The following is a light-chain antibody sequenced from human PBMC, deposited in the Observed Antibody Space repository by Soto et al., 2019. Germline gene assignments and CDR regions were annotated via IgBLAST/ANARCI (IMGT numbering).Light chain of an antibody. J-gene: IGKJ1*01. CDR1: QGISSR. CDR3: QQANSFPWT. CDR2: AAS. V-gene: IGKV1-12*01. Sequence: DIQMTQSPSSVSASVGDRVTITCRASQGISSRLAWYQQKLGKAPNLLIYAASQLQSGVPSRFSGSGSGTDFTLTISGLQPEDLATYYCQQANSFPWTFGQGTKVDI.